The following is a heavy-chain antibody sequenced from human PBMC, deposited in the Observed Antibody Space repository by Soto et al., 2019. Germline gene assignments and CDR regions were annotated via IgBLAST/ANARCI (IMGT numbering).Heavy chain of an antibody. D-gene: IGHD6-19*01. J-gene: IGHJ4*02. CDR2: INPNSGGT. Sequence: GASVKVSCKTSGYTFTGYYMHWVRQAPGQGLEWMGWINPNSGGTNYAQKFQGWVTMTRDTSISTAYMELSRLRSDDTALYYCARARIAVAVHFDYWGQGTLVTVSS. V-gene: IGHV1-2*04. CDR3: ARARIAVAVHFDY. CDR1: GYTFTGYY.